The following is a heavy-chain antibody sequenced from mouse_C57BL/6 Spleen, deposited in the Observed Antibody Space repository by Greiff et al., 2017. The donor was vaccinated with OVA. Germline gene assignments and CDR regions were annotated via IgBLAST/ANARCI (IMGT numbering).Heavy chain of an antibody. D-gene: IGHD1-1*01. J-gene: IGHJ2*01. Sequence: VQLQQPGAELVRPGSSVKLSCKASGYTFTSYWMHWVKQRPIQGLEWIGNIDPSDSETHYNQKFKDKATLTVDKSSSTAYMQLSSLTSEDSAVDGCARWHYGSSSDYWGQGTTLTVAS. CDR2: IDPSDSET. CDR3: ARWHYGSSSDY. V-gene: IGHV1-52*01. CDR1: GYTFTSYW.